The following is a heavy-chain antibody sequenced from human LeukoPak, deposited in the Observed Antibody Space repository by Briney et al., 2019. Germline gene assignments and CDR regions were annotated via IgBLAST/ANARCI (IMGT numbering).Heavy chain of an antibody. V-gene: IGHV1-18*01. D-gene: IGHD2-2*01. Sequence: ASVKVSCKASGYTFTSYGISWVRQAPGRGLEWMGWISAYNGNTNYAHKLQGRVTMTTDTSTSTAYMELRSLRSDDTAVYYCARDRGDIVVVPAAMVWFDPWGQGTLVTVSS. CDR3: ARDRGDIVVVPAAMVWFDP. CDR1: GYTFTSYG. CDR2: ISAYNGNT. J-gene: IGHJ5*02.